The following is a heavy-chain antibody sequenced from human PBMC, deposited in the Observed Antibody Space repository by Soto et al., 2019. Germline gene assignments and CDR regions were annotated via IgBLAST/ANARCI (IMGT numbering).Heavy chain of an antibody. D-gene: IGHD3-3*01. CDR3: ARDGFFWSGYYGAYYYGMDV. Sequence: GASVKVSCKASGYTFTSYGISWVRQAPGQGLEWMGWISAYNGNTNYAQKLQGRVTMTTDTSTSTAYMELRSLRSDDTAVYYCARDGFFWSGYYGAYYYGMDVWGQGTTVTVSS. J-gene: IGHJ6*02. CDR1: GYTFTSYG. CDR2: ISAYNGNT. V-gene: IGHV1-18*01.